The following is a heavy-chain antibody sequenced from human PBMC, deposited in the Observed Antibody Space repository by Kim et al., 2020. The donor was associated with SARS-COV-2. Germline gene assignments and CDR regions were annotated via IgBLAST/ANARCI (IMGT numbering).Heavy chain of an antibody. V-gene: IGHV6-1*01. J-gene: IGHJ3*02. CDR2: TYYRSKWYN. CDR1: GDSVSSNSVA. Sequence: SQTLSLTCGISGDSVSSNSVAWNWIRQSPSRGLEWLGRTYYRSKWYNGYALSVRSRITINPDTSKNQLSLQLNSVTPEDTAVYYCARGSSGGFDIWGQGTMVIVSS. D-gene: IGHD3-10*01. CDR3: ARGSSGGFDI.